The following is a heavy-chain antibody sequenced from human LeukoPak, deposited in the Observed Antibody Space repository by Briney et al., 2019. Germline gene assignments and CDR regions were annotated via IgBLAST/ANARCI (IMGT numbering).Heavy chain of an antibody. V-gene: IGHV1-2*02. CDR2: INPNSGAT. Sequence: GASVKVSCKASGYTFTDYYIHWVRQAPVQGLEWMGWINPNSGATVYSQNFQGRVTMTRDTSISTAYMDLSTLRSDDTALYYCTREDYWGQGTQVTVSS. CDR1: GYTFTDYY. CDR3: TREDY. J-gene: IGHJ4*02.